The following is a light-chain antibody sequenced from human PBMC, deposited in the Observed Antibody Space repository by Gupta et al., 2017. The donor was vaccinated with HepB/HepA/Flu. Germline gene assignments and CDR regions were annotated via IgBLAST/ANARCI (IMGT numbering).Light chain of an antibody. V-gene: IGKV1-16*01. J-gene: IGKJ2*01. CDR3: QHYNSYPYT. CDR2: AAS. CDR1: QAIDNY. Sequence: DIQMTQSPSSLSASVGDRVTITCRASQAIDNYLVWFQQKPGKAPRSLIYAASSLRSGVPSRFSGSGYGTDFTLTISSLQPEDLATYYCQHYNSYPYTFGQGTKLEIK.